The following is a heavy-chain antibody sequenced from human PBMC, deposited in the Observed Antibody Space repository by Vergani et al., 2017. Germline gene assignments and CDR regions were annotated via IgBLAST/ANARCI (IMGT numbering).Heavy chain of an antibody. CDR2: IYYSGST. V-gene: IGHV4-61*01. J-gene: IGHJ4*02. Sequence: QVQLQESGPGLVKPSETLSLTCTVSGGSVSSGTYYWSWIRQPPGKGLEWIGYIYYSGSTNYNPSLKSRVTISVDTSKNQVSLKVSSVTAADTAVYYCARDRRVASGYFDYWGQGTLVTVSS. CDR3: ARDRRVASGYFDY. D-gene: IGHD2-15*01. CDR1: GGSVSSGTYY.